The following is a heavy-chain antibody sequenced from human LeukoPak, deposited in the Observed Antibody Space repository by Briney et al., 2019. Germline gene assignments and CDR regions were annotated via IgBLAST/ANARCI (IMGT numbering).Heavy chain of an antibody. CDR2: ISYSGNT. Sequence: SETLSLTCTVSGVSISSYYWTWIRQPPGKGLEWIGYISYSGNTKYNPSLKSRVTISVDTSKNQFSLKLSSVTAADTAVYYCARGGTYDFWSGYYYYYYYMDVWGKGTTVTVSS. J-gene: IGHJ6*03. CDR1: GVSISSYY. V-gene: IGHV4-59*01. CDR3: ARGGTYDFWSGYYYYYYYMDV. D-gene: IGHD3-3*01.